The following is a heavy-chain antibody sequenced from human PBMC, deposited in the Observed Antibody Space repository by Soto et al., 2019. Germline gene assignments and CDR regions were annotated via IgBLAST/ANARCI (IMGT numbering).Heavy chain of an antibody. CDR1: GFTFVISA. CDR3: ARVSSYDSSGYYPH. J-gene: IGHJ4*02. V-gene: IGHV1-3*01. D-gene: IGHD3-22*01. Sequence: GASVKVSCKASGFTFVISAVQWVRQARGQRLEWTGWINAGNGNTKYSQKFQGRVTITRDTSASTAYMELSSLRSEDTAVYYCARVSSYDSSGYYPHWGQGTLVTVSS. CDR2: INAGNGNT.